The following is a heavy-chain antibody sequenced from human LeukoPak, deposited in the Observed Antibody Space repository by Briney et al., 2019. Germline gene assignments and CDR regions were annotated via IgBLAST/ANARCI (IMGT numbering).Heavy chain of an antibody. J-gene: IGHJ4*02. CDR3: ARHRHIGRGFDY. D-gene: IGHD2-21*01. CDR1: GGSISSYY. V-gene: IGHV4-59*08. CDR2: IYYSGST. Sequence: PSETLSLTCTVSGGSISSYYWSWIRQPPGKGLEWIGYIYYSGSTNYNPSLKSRVTISVDTSKNQFSLKLSSVTAADTAVYYCARHRHIGRGFDYWGQGTLVTVSS.